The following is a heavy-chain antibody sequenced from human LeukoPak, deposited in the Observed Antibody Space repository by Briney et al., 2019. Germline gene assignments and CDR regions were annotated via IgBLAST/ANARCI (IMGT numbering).Heavy chain of an antibody. V-gene: IGHV1-2*02. CDR2: FNPKSGGT. J-gene: IGHJ5*02. D-gene: IGHD6-13*01. Sequence: ASVKVSCTASGFTFTAYYMHWMRQAPGQGPEYMGLFNPKSGGTDYAQKVQGRVTMTRDTSISTAYLELSNLRSDDTAMYYCARGIYGGNSPLVDLWGQGTLVTVSS. CDR1: GFTFTAYY. CDR3: ARGIYGGNSPLVDL.